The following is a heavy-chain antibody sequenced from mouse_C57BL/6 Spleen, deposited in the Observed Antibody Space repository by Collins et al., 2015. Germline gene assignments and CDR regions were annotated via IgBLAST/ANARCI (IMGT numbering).Heavy chain of an antibody. CDR2: ISYSGST. V-gene: IGHV3-2*02. J-gene: IGHJ3*01. CDR1: GYSITSDYA. D-gene: IGHD1-1*01. CDR3: ARRDYYGSSYGFAY. Sequence: DVQLQESGPGLVKPSQSLSLTCTVTGYSITSDYAWNWIRQFPGNKLEWMGYISYSGSTSYNPSLKSRISITRDTSKNQFFLQLNSVTTEDTATYYCARRDYYGSSYGFAYWGQGTLVTVSA.